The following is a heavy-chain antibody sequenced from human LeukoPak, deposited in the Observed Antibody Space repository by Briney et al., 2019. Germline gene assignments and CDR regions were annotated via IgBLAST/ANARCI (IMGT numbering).Heavy chain of an antibody. J-gene: IGHJ6*03. CDR2: IIPTLDTV. CDR1: GDTFSTYG. V-gene: IGHV1-69*11. Sequence: SVKVSCKVSGDTFSTYGISWVRQAPGQGLEWMGRIIPTLDTVKSAQKFRGRLTITADESTSTAYMELSSLRSEDTAVYYCARDRRQQLVSYYYYYMDVWGKGTTVTVSS. CDR3: ARDRRQQLVSYYYYYMDV. D-gene: IGHD6-13*01.